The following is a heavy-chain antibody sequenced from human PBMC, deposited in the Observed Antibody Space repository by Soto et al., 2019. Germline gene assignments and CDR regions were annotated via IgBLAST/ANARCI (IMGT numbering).Heavy chain of an antibody. Sequence: PGVSLKIYCNGAGYSCTSYWIGWVRQMPGKGLEWMGIIYPGDSDTRYSPSFQGQVTISADKSISTAYVQWSSLKASDTAMYYCARQVSTAWFDPWGQGTLVTVSS. CDR3: ARQVSTAWFDP. CDR1: GYSCTSYW. CDR2: IYPGDSDT. D-gene: IGHD2-8*02. V-gene: IGHV5-51*01. J-gene: IGHJ5*02.